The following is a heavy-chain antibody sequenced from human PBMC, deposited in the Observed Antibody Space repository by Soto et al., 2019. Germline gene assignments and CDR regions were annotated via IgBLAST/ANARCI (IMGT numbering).Heavy chain of an antibody. CDR2: IIPVVGTG. D-gene: IGHD3-16*01. V-gene: IGHV1-69*06. J-gene: IGHJ4*02. CDR3: AREIEPIGGPFDF. CDR1: GDSFSSLS. Sequence: QVNLVQSGAEVKKPGSSVKVSCKASGDSFSSLSLNWVRQAPGQGLEWVGGIIPVVGTGTYAQKFQDRVTITADKSTSAVYMELTSLTSEGTAVYYCAREIEPIGGPFDFWGQGTLVTVSS.